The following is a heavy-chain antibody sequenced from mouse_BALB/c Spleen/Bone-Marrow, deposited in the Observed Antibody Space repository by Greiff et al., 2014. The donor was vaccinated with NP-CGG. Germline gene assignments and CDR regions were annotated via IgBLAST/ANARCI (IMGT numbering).Heavy chain of an antibody. J-gene: IGHJ4*01. V-gene: IGHV1-54*01. Sequence: QVQLQQPGAELVRPGTSVKVSCKASGYAFTNYLIEWVKQRPGQGLGWIGVINPGSGGTNYNEKFKGKATLTADKSSSTAYMQLSSLTSDDSAVYFCARDGDYDEGYAMDYWGQGTSVTVSS. CDR1: GYAFTNYL. CDR2: INPGSGGT. CDR3: ARDGDYDEGYAMDY. D-gene: IGHD2-4*01.